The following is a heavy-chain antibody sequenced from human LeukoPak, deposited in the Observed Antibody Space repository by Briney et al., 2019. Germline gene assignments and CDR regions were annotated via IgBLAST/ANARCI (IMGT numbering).Heavy chain of an antibody. J-gene: IGHJ4*02. CDR1: GFTFSSYG. CDR3: ARSPPELGMEDY. V-gene: IGHV3-30*03. Sequence: PGRSLRLSCAASGFTFSSYGMHWVRQAPGKGLEWVAVISYDGSNKYYADSVKGRFTISRDNSKNTLYLQMNSLRAEDTAVYYCARSPPELGMEDYWGQGTLVTVSS. D-gene: IGHD7-27*01. CDR2: ISYDGSNK.